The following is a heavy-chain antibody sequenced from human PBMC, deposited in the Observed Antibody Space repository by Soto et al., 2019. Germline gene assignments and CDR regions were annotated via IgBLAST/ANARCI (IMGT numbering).Heavy chain of an antibody. J-gene: IGHJ4*02. Sequence: PSETLSLTCTVSGGSISSSSYYWGWIRQPPGKGLEWIGSIYYSGSTYYNPSLKSRVTISVDTSKNQFSLKLSSVTAADTAVYYCAITRNILRYFDWLPEYYFDYWGQGTLVTVSS. CDR2: IYYSGST. D-gene: IGHD3-9*01. CDR3: AITRNILRYFDWLPEYYFDY. V-gene: IGHV4-39*01. CDR1: GGSISSSSYY.